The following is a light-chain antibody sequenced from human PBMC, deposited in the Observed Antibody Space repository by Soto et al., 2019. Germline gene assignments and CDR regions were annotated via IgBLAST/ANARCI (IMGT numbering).Light chain of an antibody. CDR1: QSVSSSY. Sequence: EIVLTQSPGTLSLSPGERATLSCRASQSVSSSYLAWYQQKPGQAPRLLIYGASSRATGIPDRFSGSGSGTDFTLTISRLEPEDFEVYYCQQRANWPLTFRGGTQVDIK. CDR3: QQRANWPLT. J-gene: IGKJ4*01. CDR2: GAS. V-gene: IGKV3D-20*02.